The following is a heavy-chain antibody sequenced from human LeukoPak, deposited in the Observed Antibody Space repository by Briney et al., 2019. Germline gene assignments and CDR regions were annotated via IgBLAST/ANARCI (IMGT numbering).Heavy chain of an antibody. CDR3: ARDLGTGTAYTNRFDL. D-gene: IGHD2-21*02. CDR1: GFTFSTYE. V-gene: IGHV3-13*01. CDR2: IGVTGKT. Sequence: GGSLRLSCTASGFTFSTYEMPWVRQETGKGLEWVSAIGVTGKTYYLASVKGRFTISRENAKNSLYLQMNSLRAGDTAVYYCARDLGTGTAYTNRFDLWGQGTWSPSPQ. J-gene: IGHJ5*02.